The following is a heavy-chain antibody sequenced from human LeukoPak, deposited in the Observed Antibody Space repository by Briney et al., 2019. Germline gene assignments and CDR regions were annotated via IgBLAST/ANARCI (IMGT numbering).Heavy chain of an antibody. V-gene: IGHV4-59*08. CDR1: GGSFSGYY. Sequence: SETLSLTCAVYGGSFSGYYWSWTRQPPGKGLEWIGYVYYSGDSNYNPSLKSRVSMSLDTSKNQVSLRLSSVTAADTAVYYCARHPFSTPFDYWGRGTLVTVSS. CDR3: ARHPFSTPFDY. J-gene: IGHJ4*02. CDR2: VYYSGDS. D-gene: IGHD2/OR15-2a*01.